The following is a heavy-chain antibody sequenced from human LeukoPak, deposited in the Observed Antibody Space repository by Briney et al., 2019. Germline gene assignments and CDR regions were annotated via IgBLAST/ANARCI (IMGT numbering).Heavy chain of an antibody. CDR2: INHSGST. V-gene: IGHV4-34*01. Sequence: PSETLSLTCAVYGGSFSVYYWSWIRQPPGKGLEWIGEINHSGSTNYNPSLKSRVTISVDTSKNQFSLKLSSVTAADTAVYYCARGPGSITMVRGANESGAPVYNWFDPWGQGTLVTVSS. J-gene: IGHJ5*02. CDR1: GGSFSVYY. D-gene: IGHD3-10*01. CDR3: ARGPGSITMVRGANESGAPVYNWFDP.